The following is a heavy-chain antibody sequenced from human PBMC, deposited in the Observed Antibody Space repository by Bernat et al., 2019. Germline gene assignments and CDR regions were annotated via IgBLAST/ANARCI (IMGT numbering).Heavy chain of an antibody. CDR3: AREWGGDIVVLPAAMDSSWPNHFDY. CDR2: INPNSGGT. Sequence: QVQLVQSGAEVKKPGASVKVSCKASGYTFTGYYMHWVRQAPGQGLEWMGWINPNSGGTNYAQKFQGWVTRTRDTSISTAYMELSRLRSDDTAVYYCAREWGGDIVVLPAAMDSSWPNHFDYGGQGTLVTVSS. J-gene: IGHJ4*02. V-gene: IGHV1-2*04. D-gene: IGHD2-2*01. CDR1: GYTFTGYY.